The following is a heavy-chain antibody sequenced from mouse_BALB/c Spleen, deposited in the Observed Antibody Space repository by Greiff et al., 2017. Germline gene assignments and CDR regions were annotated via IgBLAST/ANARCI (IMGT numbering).Heavy chain of an antibody. D-gene: IGHD1-1*01. Sequence: VQLQQSGAELVRPGASVKLSCKASGYTFTSYWINWVKQRPGQGLEWIGNIYPSDSYTNYNQKFKDKATLTVDKSSSTAYMQLSSPTSEDSAVYYCTRRGTTVVHFDYWGQGTTLTVSS. CDR2: IYPSDSYT. CDR1: GYTFTSYW. CDR3: TRRGTTVVHFDY. V-gene: IGHV1-69*02. J-gene: IGHJ2*01.